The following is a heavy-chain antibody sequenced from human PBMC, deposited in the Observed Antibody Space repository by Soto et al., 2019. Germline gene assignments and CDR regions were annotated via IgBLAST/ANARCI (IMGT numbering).Heavy chain of an antibody. CDR2: IYWDDDK. D-gene: IGHD3-3*01. CDR3: AHLVTADDSEYFDF. J-gene: IGHJ4*02. Sequence: ITLRESGPTVVKPTQTLTLTCTFSGFSLNTPGGGVGWIRQPPGKALEWVALIYWDDDKRYNPSLKRRLVITKDSSKNQVVLTMTNVDPVDTATYYCAHLVTADDSEYFDFWGQGTLVPVSP. V-gene: IGHV2-5*02. CDR1: GFSLNTPGGG.